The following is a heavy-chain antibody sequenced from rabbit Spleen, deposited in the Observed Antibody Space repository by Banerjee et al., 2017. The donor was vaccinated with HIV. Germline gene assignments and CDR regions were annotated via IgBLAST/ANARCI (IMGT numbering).Heavy chain of an antibody. CDR2: IDAGSGGST. D-gene: IGHD7-1*01. CDR1: GFSFSSSYW. Sequence: QEQLEESGGDLVKPEGSLTLTCTASGFSFSSSYWICWVRQAPGKGLEWIACIDAGSGGSTYYASWAIGRFTISKTSSTTVTLQMTSLTAADTATYFCARSYTTGDDYLYLWGPGTLVTVS. V-gene: IGHV1S45*01. J-gene: IGHJ4*01. CDR3: ARSYTTGDDYLYL.